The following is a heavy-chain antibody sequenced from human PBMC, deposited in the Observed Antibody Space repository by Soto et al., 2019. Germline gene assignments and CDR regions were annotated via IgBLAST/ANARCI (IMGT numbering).Heavy chain of an antibody. V-gene: IGHV4-39*01. CDR3: VRPAPGLDPLYPPRLDF. J-gene: IGHJ4*02. D-gene: IGHD6-19*01. Sequence: SETLSLTCTVSGGSINSSKYYWGWVRQPPGRGLEWIAGLYHTGSNFYNPSLKNRVSISVDTSKNQSFLNVYSVTAADTAVYYCVRPAPGLDPLYPPRLDFWGQGVKVIVSS. CDR2: LYHTGSN. CDR1: GGSINSSKYY.